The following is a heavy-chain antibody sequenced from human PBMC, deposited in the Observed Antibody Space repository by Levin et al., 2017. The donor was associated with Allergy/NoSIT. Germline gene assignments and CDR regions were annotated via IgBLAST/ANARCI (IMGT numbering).Heavy chain of an antibody. Sequence: SETLSLTCTVSGASISSSSYYWGCIRQPPGKGLEWIGSIYYSGSTYYNASLKSRVTISVDTSKNQFSLKLSSVTAADTAVYYCARHYLYSYGKGWFDPWGQGTLVTVSS. CDR3: ARHYLYSYGKGWFDP. D-gene: IGHD5-18*01. V-gene: IGHV4-39*01. CDR1: GASISSSSYY. J-gene: IGHJ5*02. CDR2: IYYSGST.